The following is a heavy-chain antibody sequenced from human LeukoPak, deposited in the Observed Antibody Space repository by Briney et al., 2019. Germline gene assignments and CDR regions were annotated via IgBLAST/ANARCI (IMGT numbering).Heavy chain of an antibody. Sequence: SETLSLTCAVYGGSFSGYYWSWIRQPPGKGLEWIGEINHSGSTNYNPSLKSQVTISVDTSKNQFSLKLSSVTAADTAVYYCARVSVEMATITDWGQGTLVTVSS. J-gene: IGHJ4*02. CDR1: GGSFSGYY. D-gene: IGHD5-24*01. CDR3: ARVSVEMATITD. CDR2: INHSGST. V-gene: IGHV4-34*01.